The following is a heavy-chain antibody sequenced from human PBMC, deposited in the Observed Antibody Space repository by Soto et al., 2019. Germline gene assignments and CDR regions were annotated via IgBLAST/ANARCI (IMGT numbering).Heavy chain of an antibody. CDR1: GGSISSGGYY. CDR3: ARGGYYGSGRNFDY. D-gene: IGHD3-10*01. Sequence: QVQLQESGPGLVKPSQTLSLTCTVSGGSISSGGYYWSWIRQHPGKGLEWIGYIYYSGSTYYNPSMTSRVNISVDTSKNQFSLKLSSVTAADTAVYYCARGGYYGSGRNFDYWGQGTLVTVSS. J-gene: IGHJ4*02. CDR2: IYYSGST. V-gene: IGHV4-31*03.